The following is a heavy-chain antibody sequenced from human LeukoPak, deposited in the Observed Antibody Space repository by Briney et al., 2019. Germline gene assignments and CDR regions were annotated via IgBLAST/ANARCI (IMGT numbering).Heavy chain of an antibody. D-gene: IGHD1-26*01. CDR3: ARSRGSSGSYPFDY. CDR2: ISSSSSTI. CDR1: GFTFSSYS. J-gene: IGHJ4*02. V-gene: IGHV3-48*01. Sequence: GGSLRLSCAASGFTFSSYSMNWVRQAPGKGLEWVSYISSSSSTIYYAGSVKGRFTISRDNAKNTLFLQMNSLRAEDTAVYYCARSRGSSGSYPFDYWGQGTLVTVSS.